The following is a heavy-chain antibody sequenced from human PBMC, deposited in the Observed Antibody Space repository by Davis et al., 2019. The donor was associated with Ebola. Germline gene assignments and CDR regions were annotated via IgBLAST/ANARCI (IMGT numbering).Heavy chain of an antibody. CDR1: GGTFSSYA. D-gene: IGHD3-22*01. J-gene: IGHJ4*02. CDR2: IIPIFGTA. CDR3: ARGDSSGYYYHPPFWY. V-gene: IGHV1-69*06. Sequence: SVKVSCKASGGTFSSYAISWVRQAPGQGLEWMGGIIPIFGTANYAQKFQGRVTITADKSTSTAYMELSSLRSEDTAVYYCARGDSSGYYYHPPFWYWGQGTLVTVSS.